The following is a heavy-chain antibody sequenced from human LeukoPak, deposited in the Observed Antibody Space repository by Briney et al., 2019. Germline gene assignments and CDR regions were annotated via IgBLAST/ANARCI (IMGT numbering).Heavy chain of an antibody. J-gene: IGHJ3*02. D-gene: IGHD4-23*01. Sequence: GASVKVSCKASGYTFTSYGISWVRQAPGQGLEWMGWISAYNGNTNYAQKLQGRVTMTTDTSTSTAYMELRSLRSDDTAVYYCARPISTVVRRNAFDIWGQGTMVTVSS. CDR1: GYTFTSYG. V-gene: IGHV1-18*01. CDR3: ARPISTVVRRNAFDI. CDR2: ISAYNGNT.